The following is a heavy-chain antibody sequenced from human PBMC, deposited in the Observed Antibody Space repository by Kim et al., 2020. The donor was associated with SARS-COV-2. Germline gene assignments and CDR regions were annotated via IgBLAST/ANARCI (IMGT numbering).Heavy chain of an antibody. D-gene: IGHD3-22*01. CDR3: ARAITMIGSRAFDI. J-gene: IGHJ3*02. Sequence: PGSVKGRFNISRENAKNSLYLQMNSLRAGDTAVYYCARAITMIGSRAFDIWGQGTMVTVSS. V-gene: IGHV3-13*01.